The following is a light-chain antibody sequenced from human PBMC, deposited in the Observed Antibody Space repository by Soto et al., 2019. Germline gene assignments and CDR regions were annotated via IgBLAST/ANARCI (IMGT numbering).Light chain of an antibody. CDR2: EVT. CDR1: SSDVGGYNY. V-gene: IGLV2-8*01. Sequence: QSVLTQPPSASGSPGQSVTISCTGTSSDVGGYNYVSWYQQYPGRAPKPMIYEVTKRPSGVPDRFSGSKSGNTASLTVSGLLAEDEADYYCSSYAASNNFYFVFGGGTKLTVL. CDR3: SSYAASNNFYFV. J-gene: IGLJ3*02.